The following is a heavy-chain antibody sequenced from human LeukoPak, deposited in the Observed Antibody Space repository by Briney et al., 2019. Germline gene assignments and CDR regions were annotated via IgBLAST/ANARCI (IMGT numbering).Heavy chain of an antibody. J-gene: IGHJ3*02. Sequence: PGGSLRLSCAASGFTFSDYYMNWIRQAPGKGLECVSYISGSGGTIYYADSVKGRFTISRDNAKNLLYLQMNNLRAEDTAVYYCARDRDNWNDGDAFDIWGQGTMVTVSS. CDR1: GFTFSDYY. D-gene: IGHD1-1*01. CDR3: ARDRDNWNDGDAFDI. V-gene: IGHV3-11*04. CDR2: ISGSGGTI.